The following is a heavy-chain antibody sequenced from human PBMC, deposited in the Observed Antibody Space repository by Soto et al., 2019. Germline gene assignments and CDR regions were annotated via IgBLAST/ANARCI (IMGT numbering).Heavy chain of an antibody. J-gene: IGHJ4*02. CDR1: GGSINNHF. D-gene: IGHD1-26*01. V-gene: IGHV4-59*11. CDR3: ARGDSGGYPPFLRY. Sequence: QVQLQESGPGLVQPSETLSLTCTVSGGSINNHFLTWIRQPPGKGLEWIGYLYYTGSINYNPALQSRVPIAADASKNPFSLKLNSVTAADTAVYYCARGDSGGYPPFLRYWGQGTLVTVSS. CDR2: LYYTGSI.